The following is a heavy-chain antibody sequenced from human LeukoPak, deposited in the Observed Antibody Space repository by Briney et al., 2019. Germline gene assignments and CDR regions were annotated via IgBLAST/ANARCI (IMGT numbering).Heavy chain of an antibody. J-gene: IGHJ4*02. CDR2: ISSSSSYI. D-gene: IGHD5-18*01. Sequence: GGSLRLSCAASGFTFSSYSMNWVRQVPGKGLEWVSSISSSSSYIYYADSVKGRFTISRDNAKNSLYLQMNSLRAEDTAVYYCAREGYSYGIPHDYWGQGTLVTVSS. V-gene: IGHV3-21*01. CDR3: AREGYSYGIPHDY. CDR1: GFTFSSYS.